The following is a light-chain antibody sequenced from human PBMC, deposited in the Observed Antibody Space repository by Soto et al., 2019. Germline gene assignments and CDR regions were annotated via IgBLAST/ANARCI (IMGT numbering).Light chain of an antibody. CDR2: GAS. J-gene: IGKJ2*01. CDR1: QGVSSN. V-gene: IGKV3-15*01. CDR3: QQYNNWPMYT. Sequence: EIVMTQSPATLSVSPGERATLSCRASQGVSSNLAWHQQKPGQAPRLLIYGASTRATGIPARFSGSGSGTEFTLTIGSLQSEDFAVYYCQQYNNWPMYTFGQGTKLEIK.